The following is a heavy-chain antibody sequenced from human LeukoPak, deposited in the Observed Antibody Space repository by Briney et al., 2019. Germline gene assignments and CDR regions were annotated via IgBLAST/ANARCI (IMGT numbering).Heavy chain of an antibody. Sequence: PGGSLRLSCAASGVTFSSYAMSWVRQAPGKGLEWVSAISGSGGSTYYADSVKGRFTISRDNSKNTLYLQMNSLRAEDTAVYYCAKETTGGCYYGSGSYYTEDYWGQGTLVTVSS. CDR2: ISGSGGST. D-gene: IGHD3-10*01. CDR1: GVTFSSYA. V-gene: IGHV3-23*01. CDR3: AKETTGGCYYGSGSYYTEDY. J-gene: IGHJ4*02.